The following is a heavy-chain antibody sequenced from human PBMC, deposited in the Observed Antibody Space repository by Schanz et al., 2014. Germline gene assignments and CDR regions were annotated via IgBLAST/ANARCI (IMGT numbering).Heavy chain of an antibody. CDR1: GFTFSDYY. CDR3: ARQPGRITVSGVVSNWFDP. CDR2: MSGSGSTA. Sequence: QVQLVDSGGGLVKPGGSLRLSCAASGFTFSDYYMTWIRQAPGKGLEWVSGMSGSGSTADYADSVKGRFTISRDNSRKTLYLQMNSLRADDTAVYYCARQPGRITVSGVVSNWFDPWGQGTLVTVSS. J-gene: IGHJ5*02. D-gene: IGHD3-3*01. V-gene: IGHV3-11*01.